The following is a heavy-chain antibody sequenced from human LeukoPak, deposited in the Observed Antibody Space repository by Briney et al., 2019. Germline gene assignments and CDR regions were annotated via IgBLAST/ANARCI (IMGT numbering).Heavy chain of an antibody. J-gene: IGHJ6*02. CDR1: GGSFSGYY. CDR2: INHSGST. CDR3: ARGSQPDFYYYYGMDV. D-gene: IGHD1-14*01. V-gene: IGHV4-34*01. Sequence: SETLSLTCAVYGGSFSGYYWSWIRQPPGKGLEWIGEINHSGSTNYNPSLKSRVTISVDTSKNQFSLKLSSVTAADTAVYYCARGSQPDFYYYYGMDVWGQGTTVTVSS.